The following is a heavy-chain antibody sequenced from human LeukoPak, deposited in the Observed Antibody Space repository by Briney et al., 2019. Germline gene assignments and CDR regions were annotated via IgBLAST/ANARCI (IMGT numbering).Heavy chain of an antibody. CDR2: RHTSGST. Sequence: SETLSLTCAVSGYSISSGSYYWSWIRQPAGKGLQWIGRRHTSGSTNYNPSLRSRVTISVDTSKNQFSLKLRSMTAADTAVYYCARDRGGIVGDTNAFDIWGQGTMVTVSS. V-gene: IGHV4-61*02. CDR3: ARDRGGIVGDTNAFDI. CDR1: GYSISSGSYY. D-gene: IGHD1-26*01. J-gene: IGHJ3*02.